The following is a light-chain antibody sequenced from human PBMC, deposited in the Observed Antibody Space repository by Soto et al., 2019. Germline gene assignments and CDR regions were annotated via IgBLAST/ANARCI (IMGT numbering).Light chain of an antibody. J-gene: IGKJ3*01. Sequence: EKVMTQSPATLSVSPGERATLCCRASQSVSSNLAWYQQKPGQAPRLLIYGASSRATGIPDRFSGSGSGTDFTLTISRLEPEDFAVYYCQQYGGSFRVFGPGTKVDIK. CDR1: QSVSSN. CDR3: QQYGGSFRV. CDR2: GAS. V-gene: IGKV3-20*01.